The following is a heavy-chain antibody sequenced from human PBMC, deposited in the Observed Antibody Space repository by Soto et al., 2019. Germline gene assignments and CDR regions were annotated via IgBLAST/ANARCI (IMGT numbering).Heavy chain of an antibody. CDR1: GFSFPSFA. CDR2: IGAGSAGT. CDR3: AAPRVWVARTRYFDP. D-gene: IGHD3-16*01. J-gene: IGHJ5*02. V-gene: IGHV3-23*01. Sequence: PGGSLRLSCAASGFSFPSFAMSWVRQAPGKGLEWVSAIGAGSAGTHYADSVKGRFTISRDDPKNTLYLEMNSLRADDTAVYYCAAPRVWVARTRYFDPWGQGTPVTVSS.